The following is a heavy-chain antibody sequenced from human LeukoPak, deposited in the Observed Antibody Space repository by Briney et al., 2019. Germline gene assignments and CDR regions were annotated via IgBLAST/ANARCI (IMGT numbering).Heavy chain of an antibody. CDR3: ARDRQQWLAQGFDP. Sequence: GGSLRLSCAASGFTFSSYSMNWVRQAPGKGLEGFSSISSSSSYIYYADSVKGRFTISRDNAKDSLYLQMNSLRAEDTAVYYCARDRQQWLAQGFDPWGQGTLVTVSS. V-gene: IGHV3-21*01. D-gene: IGHD6-19*01. J-gene: IGHJ5*02. CDR1: GFTFSSYS. CDR2: ISSSSSYI.